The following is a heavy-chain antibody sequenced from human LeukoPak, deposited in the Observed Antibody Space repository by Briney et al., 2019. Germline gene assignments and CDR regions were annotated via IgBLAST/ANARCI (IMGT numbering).Heavy chain of an antibody. J-gene: IGHJ4*02. D-gene: IGHD6-19*01. CDR2: ISAYNGNT. CDR1: GYTFTSYG. Sequence: ASVTVSCKASGYTFTSYGISWVRQAPGQGLAWMGWISAYNGNTNYAQKLQGRVTMTTDTSTSTAYMELRSLRSDDTAVYYCARDARALEPVAGNQEDYWGQGTLVTVSS. CDR3: ARDARALEPVAGNQEDY. V-gene: IGHV1-18*01.